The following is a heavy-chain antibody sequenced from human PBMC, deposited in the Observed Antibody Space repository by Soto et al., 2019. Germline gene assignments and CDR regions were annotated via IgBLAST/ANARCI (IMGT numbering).Heavy chain of an antibody. CDR2: ISGSGGST. D-gene: IGHD6-19*01. Sequence: GGSLRLFCAASGFTFSSYAMSWVRQAPGKGLEWVSAISGSGGSTYYADSVKGRFTISRDNSKNTLYLQMNSLRAEDTAVYYCAKDKQWLPLNWFDPWGQGTLVTVSS. CDR3: AKDKQWLPLNWFDP. J-gene: IGHJ5*02. CDR1: GFTFSSYA. V-gene: IGHV3-23*01.